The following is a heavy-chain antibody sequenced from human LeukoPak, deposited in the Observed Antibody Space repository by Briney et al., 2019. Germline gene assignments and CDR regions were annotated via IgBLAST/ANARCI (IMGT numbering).Heavy chain of an antibody. V-gene: IGHV1-2*02. CDR1: GYTFTSYG. Sequence: ASVKVSCKASGYTFTSYGISWVRQAPGQGLEWMGWINPNSGGTNYAQKFQGRVTMTRDTSISTAYMELSRLRSDDTAVYYCAREVLGWRLNYRQYFQHWGQGTLVTVSS. CDR2: INPNSGGT. CDR3: AREVLGWRLNYRQYFQH. J-gene: IGHJ1*01. D-gene: IGHD4/OR15-4a*01.